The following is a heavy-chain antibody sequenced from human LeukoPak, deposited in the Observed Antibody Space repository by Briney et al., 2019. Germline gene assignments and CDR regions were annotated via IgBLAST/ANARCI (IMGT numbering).Heavy chain of an antibody. CDR2: IYTSGST. CDR3: ARAIYDFWSEYYFDY. J-gene: IGHJ4*02. V-gene: IGHV4-4*09. D-gene: IGHD3-3*01. Sequence: SETLSLTCTVSGGSISSYYWSWIRQPPGKGLEWIGYIYTSGSTNYNPSLKSRVTISVDTSKNQFSLKLSSVTAADTAVYYCARAIYDFWSEYYFDYWGQGTLVTVSS. CDR1: GGSISSYY.